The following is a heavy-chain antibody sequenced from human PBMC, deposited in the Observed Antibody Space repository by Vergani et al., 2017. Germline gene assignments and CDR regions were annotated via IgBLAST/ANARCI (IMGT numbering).Heavy chain of an antibody. Sequence: QVQLVESGGGVVQPGRSLRLSCAASGFTFSSYGMHWVRQAPGKGLEWVAVISYDGSNKYYADSVKGRFTISRDNSKNTLYLQMNSLRAEGTAVYYCAKRGYCSGGSCSYYYGMDVWGQGTTVTVSS. V-gene: IGHV3-30*18. CDR1: GFTFSSYG. J-gene: IGHJ6*02. CDR3: AKRGYCSGGSCSYYYGMDV. CDR2: ISYDGSNK. D-gene: IGHD2-15*01.